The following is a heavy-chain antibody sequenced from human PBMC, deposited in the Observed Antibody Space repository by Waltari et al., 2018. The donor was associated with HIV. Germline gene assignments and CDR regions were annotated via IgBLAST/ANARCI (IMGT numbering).Heavy chain of an antibody. J-gene: IGHJ4*02. CDR1: GFTFNKYA. CDR3: TKDLIYPVVSSVRIDY. D-gene: IGHD2-15*01. CDR2: ISGSGIDT. V-gene: IGHV3-23*01. Sequence: EVQLLESGGGLVQPGGSVTLSCVACGFTFNKYAMSWVSQTPGKGLEWHSAISGSGIDTKYSDSVKGRFTVSRDNSKNTVYLHMNGLRAEDSAVYFCTKDLIYPVVSSVRIDYWGQGTRVTVSS.